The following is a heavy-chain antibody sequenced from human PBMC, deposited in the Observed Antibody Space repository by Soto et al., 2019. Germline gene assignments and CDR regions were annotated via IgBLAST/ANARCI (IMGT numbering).Heavy chain of an antibody. J-gene: IGHJ4*02. CDR3: ARMTTVTTREFDY. Sequence: SETLSLTCTVSGGSISSGGYYWSWIRQHPGKGLEWIGYIYYSGSTYYNPSLKSRVTISVDTSKNQFSLKLSSVTAADTAVYYGARMTTVTTREFDYWGQGTLVTVSS. CDR2: IYYSGST. V-gene: IGHV4-31*03. CDR1: GGSISSGGYY. D-gene: IGHD4-17*01.